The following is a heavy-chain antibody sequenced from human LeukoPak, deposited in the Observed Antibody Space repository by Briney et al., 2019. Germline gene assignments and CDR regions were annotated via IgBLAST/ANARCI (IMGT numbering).Heavy chain of an antibody. J-gene: IGHJ4*02. CDR3: ARVDVAALDFAF. CDR2: IYGDGST. D-gene: IGHD6-6*01. CDR1: GFTFSSYW. V-gene: IGHV3-53*01. Sequence: GGSLRLSCAASGFTFSSYWMSWVRQAPGKGLEWVSVIYGDGSTYYADSVKGRFTISRDNFKNTVFLQMSSLRAEDTAMYYCARVDVAALDFAFWGQGTLVTVSS.